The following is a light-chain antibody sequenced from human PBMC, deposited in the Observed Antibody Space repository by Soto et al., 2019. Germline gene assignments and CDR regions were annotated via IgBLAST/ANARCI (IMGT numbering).Light chain of an antibody. J-gene: IGLJ2*01. CDR3: AAWDDSLSALV. CDR2: SNN. Sequence: QSVLTQPPSASGTPGQRVTISCSGSSSNIGSNYVYWYQQLPGTAPKLLIYSNNQRPSGVPDRFSGSKSGTSASLAISGLRSEDEADDYCAAWDDSLSALVFGGGTKLTVL. CDR1: SSNIGSNY. V-gene: IGLV1-47*02.